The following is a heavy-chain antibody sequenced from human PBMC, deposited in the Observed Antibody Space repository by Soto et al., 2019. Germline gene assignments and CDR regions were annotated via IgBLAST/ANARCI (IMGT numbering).Heavy chain of an antibody. D-gene: IGHD2-2*01. CDR2: IISYNGNT. J-gene: IGHJ6*02. CDR1: GYTFTSYG. CDR3: ARYCSSTSCYEDVGMDV. Sequence: GSVKVSCKASGYTFTSYGISWVRQAPGQGLEWMGWIISYNGNTNYAQKLQGRVAMTTDTSTSTAYMEMRSMRSDDTAVYYCARYCSSTSCYEDVGMDVWGQGTPVPVSS. V-gene: IGHV1-18*04.